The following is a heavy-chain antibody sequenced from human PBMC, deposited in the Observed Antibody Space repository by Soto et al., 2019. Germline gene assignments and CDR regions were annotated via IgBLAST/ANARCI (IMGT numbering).Heavy chain of an antibody. V-gene: IGHV4-31*03. CDR2: FYYDGIT. CDR1: GGSISSEGYY. D-gene: IGHD3-9*01. Sequence: QVQLQESGPGLVKPSQTLSLTCSLSGGSISSEGYYWTWIRQHPGRGLEWIGDFYYDGITSYSPSLKSRLTISIDTSNNHFSLSLTSVTAADTAVYYCARRHDILTGSDSFDVWGRGTMVNVSS. CDR3: ARRHDILTGSDSFDV. J-gene: IGHJ3*01.